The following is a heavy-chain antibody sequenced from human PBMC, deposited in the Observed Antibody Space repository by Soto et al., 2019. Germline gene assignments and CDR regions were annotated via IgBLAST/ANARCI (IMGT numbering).Heavy chain of an antibody. J-gene: IGHJ4*02. V-gene: IGHV3-23*01. CDR3: AKGVAFLVAGNFDY. D-gene: IGHD6-13*01. CDR2: VSGSGSDT. CDR1: GFTFSSYA. Sequence: HPGGSLRLSCAASGFTFSSYAISWVRQAPGKGLEWVSGVSGSGSDTYIADSVKGRFTISRDNSENTVYLHMNSLRAEDTAVYYCAKGVAFLVAGNFDYWGQGTLVTVSS.